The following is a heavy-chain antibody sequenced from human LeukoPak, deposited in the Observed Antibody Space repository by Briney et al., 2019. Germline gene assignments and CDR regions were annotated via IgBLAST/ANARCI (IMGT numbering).Heavy chain of an antibody. CDR1: GFDFSTYS. J-gene: IGHJ4*02. Sequence: GGSLRLSCAASGFDFSTYSIDWVRQAPGEGLEWVSYISSSSSNIYHADSVKGRFTISRDNAKNSLHLQMNSLRAEDTAVYYCARVGRSGWTVDYWGQGTLVTVSS. V-gene: IGHV3-48*04. D-gene: IGHD6-19*01. CDR2: ISSSSSNI. CDR3: ARVGRSGWTVDY.